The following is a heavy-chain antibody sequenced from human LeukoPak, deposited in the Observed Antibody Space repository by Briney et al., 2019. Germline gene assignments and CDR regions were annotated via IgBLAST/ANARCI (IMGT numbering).Heavy chain of an antibody. V-gene: IGHV3-23*01. CDR2: ISGSGGST. J-gene: IGHJ4*02. CDR3: AKDPLVVVPAAAQFDY. CDR1: GFTLSSYA. Sequence: GGSLRLSCAASGFTLSSYAMSWVRQAPGKGLEWVSAISGSGGSTYYADSVKGRFTISRDNSKNTLYLQMNSLRAEDTAVYYCAKDPLVVVPAAAQFDYWGQGTLVTVSS. D-gene: IGHD2-2*01.